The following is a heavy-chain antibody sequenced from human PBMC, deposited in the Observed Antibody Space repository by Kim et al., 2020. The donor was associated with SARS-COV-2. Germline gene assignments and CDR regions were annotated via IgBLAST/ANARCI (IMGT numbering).Heavy chain of an antibody. CDR2: INTNTGNP. J-gene: IGHJ6*02. V-gene: IGHV7-4-1*02. CDR3: ARDIHHSSAWYWEVYYYYGMDV. D-gene: IGHD6-19*01. Sequence: ASVKVSCKASGYTFTSYAMNWVRQAPGQGLEWMGWINTNTGNPTYAQGFTGRFVFSLDTSVSTAYLQISSLKAEDTAVYYCARDIHHSSAWYWEVYYYYGMDVWGQGTTVTVSS. CDR1: GYTFTSYA.